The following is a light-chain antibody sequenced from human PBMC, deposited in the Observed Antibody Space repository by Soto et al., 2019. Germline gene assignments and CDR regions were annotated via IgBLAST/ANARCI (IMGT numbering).Light chain of an antibody. CDR3: QQYNTYST. Sequence: DIQMSQSPSTLSASVGDSVTITCRASQNIGNLLAWYQQXPGKAPNTLIYDASSLKSGVPSRFSGSGSGTEFTLTISSLQPDDFATYYCQQYNTYSTFGQGTRLEIK. V-gene: IGKV1-5*01. J-gene: IGKJ5*01. CDR2: DAS. CDR1: QNIGNL.